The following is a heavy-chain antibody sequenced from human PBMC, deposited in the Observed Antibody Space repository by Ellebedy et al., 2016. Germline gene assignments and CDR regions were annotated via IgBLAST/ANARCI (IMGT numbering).Heavy chain of an antibody. J-gene: IGHJ4*02. Sequence: SETLSLTCAVYGGSLSGYYWSWIRQPPGKGLEWIGEINHSGSSNYNPSLKSRVIISEDTSKNQFSLKVNSVTAADTAVYYCVRGRYSSSFVDYWGQGTLVTASS. D-gene: IGHD6-13*01. V-gene: IGHV4-34*01. CDR3: VRGRYSSSFVDY. CDR1: GGSLSGYY. CDR2: INHSGSS.